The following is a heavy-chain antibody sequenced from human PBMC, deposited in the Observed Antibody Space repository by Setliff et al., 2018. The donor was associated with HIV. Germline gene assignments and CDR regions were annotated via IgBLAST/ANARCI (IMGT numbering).Heavy chain of an antibody. CDR3: ARGGDYYGSGSYSDY. CDR1: GFTFSSYA. CDR2: ISGGGYST. J-gene: IGHJ4*02. D-gene: IGHD3-10*01. V-gene: IGHV3-23*01. Sequence: GGSLRLSCAASGFTFSSYAMSWVRQTPGKGLEWVAAISGGGYSTDYADSVKGRVTISRDNSKNTLYLQMNSLRAEDTAVYYCARGGDYYGSGSYSDYWGQGTLVTVSS.